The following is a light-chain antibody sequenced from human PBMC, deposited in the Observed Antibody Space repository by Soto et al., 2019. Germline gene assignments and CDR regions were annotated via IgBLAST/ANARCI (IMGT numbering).Light chain of an antibody. J-gene: IGLJ3*02. CDR2: INN. CDR3: QSYDSSLSAVV. V-gene: IGLV1-40*01. Sequence: QSVLTQPPSVSGAPGQRVTISCTGNTSNIGAGYDVHWYQQLPGTAPTLLIYINNNQPSGVPDRFSGSKSGTSASLAITGLQAEDEADYYCQSYDSSLSAVVFGGGTKLTVL. CDR1: TSNIGAGYD.